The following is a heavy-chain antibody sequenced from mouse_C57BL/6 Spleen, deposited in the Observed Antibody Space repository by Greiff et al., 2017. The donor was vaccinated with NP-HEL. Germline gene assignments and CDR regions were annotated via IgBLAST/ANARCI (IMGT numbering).Heavy chain of an antibody. V-gene: IGHV1-26*01. CDR1: GYTFTDYY. CDR3: ARWSYYYGSSPFAY. CDR2: INPNNGGN. Sequence: EVQLQQSGPELVKPGSSVKISCKASGYTFTDYYMNWVKQSHGKSLEWIGDINPNNGGNSYNQKFKGKATLTVDKSSSTAYMELRSLTSEDSAVYYCARWSYYYGSSPFAYWGQGTLVTVSA. J-gene: IGHJ3*01. D-gene: IGHD1-1*01.